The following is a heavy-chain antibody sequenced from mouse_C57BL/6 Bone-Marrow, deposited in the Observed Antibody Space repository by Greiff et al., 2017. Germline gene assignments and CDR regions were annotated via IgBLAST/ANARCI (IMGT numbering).Heavy chain of an antibody. D-gene: IGHD2-4*01. J-gene: IGHJ2*01. CDR1: GYAFTNYL. CDR3: ARLNYYDYDYFDY. CDR2: INPGSGGT. Sequence: VQLLQSGAELVRPGTSVKVSCKASGYAFTNYLIEWVKQRPGQGLEWIGVINPGSGGTNYNEKFKGKETLTADKSTSTDYLQLSSLTSEDSAIFFGARLNYYDYDYFDYWGQGTTLTVSS. V-gene: IGHV1-54*01.